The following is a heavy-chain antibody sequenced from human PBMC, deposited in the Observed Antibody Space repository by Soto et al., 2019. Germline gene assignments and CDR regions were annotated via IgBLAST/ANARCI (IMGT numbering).Heavy chain of an antibody. J-gene: IGHJ4*02. CDR3: AKWLRGGSYYCDY. D-gene: IGHD3-10*01. CDR2: LIYSNGRT. V-gene: IGHV3-23*05. Sequence: GGSLRLSCAASGFTFSSYAMSWVRQAPGKGLECIALIYSNGRTFYADSVTGRFTTSRDNYQNTVSLQMNSLSVDDTATYYCAKWLRGGSYYCDYWGQGALVTVSS. CDR1: GFTFSSYA.